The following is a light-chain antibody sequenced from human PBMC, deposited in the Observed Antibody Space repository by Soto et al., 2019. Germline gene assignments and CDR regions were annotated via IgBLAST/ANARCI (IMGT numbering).Light chain of an antibody. Sequence: EIVLTQSPGTLSLSPGERATLSCRASQSVSSSYLAWYQQKPGQAPRPLIYGASSRAIGIPDRFSGSGSGTDFTLTISRLEPEDFPVYYCQQYGSSPWTFGQGTKVEI. CDR1: QSVSSSY. CDR2: GAS. V-gene: IGKV3-20*01. J-gene: IGKJ1*01. CDR3: QQYGSSPWT.